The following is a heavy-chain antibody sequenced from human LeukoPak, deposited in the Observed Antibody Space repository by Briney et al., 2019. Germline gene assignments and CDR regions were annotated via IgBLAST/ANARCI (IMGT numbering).Heavy chain of an antibody. D-gene: IGHD3-9*01. Sequence: ASVKVSCKASGYTFNGYYMHWVRQAPGQGLEWMGWINPNSGGTNYAQKFQGRVTMTRDTSISTAYMELSRLRSDDTAVYYCARDRPRDYDILTGYLYYYYYYGMDVWGQGTTVTVSS. V-gene: IGHV1-2*02. CDR2: INPNSGGT. J-gene: IGHJ6*02. CDR1: GYTFNGYY. CDR3: ARDRPRDYDILTGYLYYYYYYGMDV.